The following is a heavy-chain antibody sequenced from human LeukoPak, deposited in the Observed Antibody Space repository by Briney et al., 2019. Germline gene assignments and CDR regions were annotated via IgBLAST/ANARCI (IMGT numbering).Heavy chain of an antibody. CDR2: ITAGSTNT. J-gene: IGHJ3*02. CDR1: GFTFRDFG. CDR3: GKDPNGDFIGAFDM. D-gene: IGHD2-21*02. V-gene: IGHV3-23*01. Sequence: GGSLRLSCAGSGFTFRDFGMVWVRQAPGRGLEWVSGITAGSTNTYYSDSVKGRSTISRDNAQNTLYLEMNSLRAEDTAVYYCGKDPNGDFIGAFDMWGRGTMVTVSP.